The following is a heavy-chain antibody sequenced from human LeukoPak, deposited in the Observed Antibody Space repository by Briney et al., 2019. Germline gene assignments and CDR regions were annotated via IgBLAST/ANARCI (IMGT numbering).Heavy chain of an antibody. CDR2: INHSGST. CDR1: GGSFSGYY. D-gene: IGHD3-10*01. CDR3: ARTYYYGSGNQFDY. J-gene: IGHJ4*02. Sequence: SETLSLTCAVYGGSFSGYYWSWIRQPPGKGLEWIGEINHSGSTNYNPSLKSRVTISVDKSKNQFSLKLNSVTAADTAVYYCARTYYYGSGNQFDYWGQGTLVTVSS. V-gene: IGHV4-34*01.